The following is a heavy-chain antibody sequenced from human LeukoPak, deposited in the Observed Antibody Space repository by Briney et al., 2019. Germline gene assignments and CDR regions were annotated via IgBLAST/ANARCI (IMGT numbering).Heavy chain of an antibody. Sequence: SQTLSLTCAISGDSVSSNSASWNWIRQSPSRGLEWLGRTHYRSKWYNDYAVSVKSRITINPDTSKNQFSLQLNSVSPEDTAMYWCAREGVAGDNWFDPWGQGTLVTVSS. CDR2: THYRSKWYN. J-gene: IGHJ5*02. D-gene: IGHD6-19*01. V-gene: IGHV6-1*01. CDR1: GDSVSSNSAS. CDR3: AREGVAGDNWFDP.